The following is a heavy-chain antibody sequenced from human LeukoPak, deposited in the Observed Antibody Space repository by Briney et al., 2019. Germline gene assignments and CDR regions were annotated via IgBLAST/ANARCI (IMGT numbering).Heavy chain of an antibody. CDR2: IYTSGST. J-gene: IGHJ5*02. V-gene: IGHV4-4*07. Sequence: PSETLSLTCTVSRGSISSYYWSWIRQPAGKGLEWIGRIYTSGSTNYNPSLKSRVTMSVDTSKNQFSLKLSSVTAADTAVYYCAGMSHYTYGSGSYYQTTNFDPWGQGTLVTVSS. CDR1: RGSISSYY. CDR3: AGMSHYTYGSGSYYQTTNFDP. D-gene: IGHD3-10*01.